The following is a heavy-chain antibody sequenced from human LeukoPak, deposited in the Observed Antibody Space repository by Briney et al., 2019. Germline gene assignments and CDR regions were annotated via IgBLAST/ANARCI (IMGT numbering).Heavy chain of an antibody. CDR1: GYTFTSYY. J-gene: IGHJ6*03. Sequence: ASVKVSCKASGYTFTSYYMHWVRQAPGQGLEWMGIINPSGGSTSYAQKFQGRVTMTRDMSTSTVYMELSSLRSEDTAVYYCARDLPRSYDFWSGHYLLRGYYYYMDVWGKGTTVTVSS. CDR2: INPSGGST. CDR3: ARDLPRSYDFWSGHYLLRGYYYYMDV. V-gene: IGHV1-46*01. D-gene: IGHD3-3*01.